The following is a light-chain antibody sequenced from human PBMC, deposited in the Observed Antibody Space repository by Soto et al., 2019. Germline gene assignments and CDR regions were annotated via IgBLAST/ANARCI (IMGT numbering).Light chain of an antibody. V-gene: IGKV3-11*01. CDR2: DAS. CDR1: QSVSTY. CDR3: QQRSNWPIT. Sequence: IVFTQSPATLSLYTGERATLSCRASQSVSTYLAWYQQKPGQAPRLLIYDASNRATGIPARFSGSGSGTDFTLTISSLEPEDFAVYYCQQRSNWPITFGQGTRLEI. J-gene: IGKJ5*01.